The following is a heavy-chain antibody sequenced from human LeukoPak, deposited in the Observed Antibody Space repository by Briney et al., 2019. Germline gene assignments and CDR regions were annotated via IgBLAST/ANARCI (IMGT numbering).Heavy chain of an antibody. D-gene: IGHD5-18*01. CDR3: ARELADTAMVTSNWFDP. CDR1: GGSISSGGYS. CDR2: IYHSGST. Sequence: SETLSLTCAVSGGSISSGGYSWSWIRQPPGKGLEWIGYIYHSGSTYYNPSLKSRVTISVDRSKNQFSLKLSSVTAADTAVYYCARELADTAMVTSNWFDPWGQGTLVTVSS. J-gene: IGHJ5*02. V-gene: IGHV4-30-2*01.